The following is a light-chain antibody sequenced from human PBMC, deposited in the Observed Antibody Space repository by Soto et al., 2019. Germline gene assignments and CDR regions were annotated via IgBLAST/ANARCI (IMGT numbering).Light chain of an antibody. J-gene: IGLJ1*01. V-gene: IGLV2-18*02. Sequence: QSALTQPPPLSGALWQSVTISFTGTSSDVGGSNRVSWYQQPPGTAPKFMIYEVSNRPSGVPDRFSGSRSGNTASLTISGLQAEDEADYYCSSYSGTSTYVFGTGTKVTVL. CDR2: EVS. CDR3: SSYSGTSTYV. CDR1: SSDVGGSNR.